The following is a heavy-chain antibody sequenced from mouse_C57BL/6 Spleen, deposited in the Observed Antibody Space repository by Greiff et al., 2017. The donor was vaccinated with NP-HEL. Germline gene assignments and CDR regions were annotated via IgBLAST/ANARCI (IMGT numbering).Heavy chain of an antibody. Sequence: EVMLVESGGGLVQPGGSLKLSCAASGFTFSDYYMYWVRQTPEKRLEWVAYISNGGGSTYYPDTVKGRFTISRDNAKNTLYLQMSRLKSEDTAMYYCARTGGSFFAYWGQGTLVTVSA. CDR2: ISNGGGST. J-gene: IGHJ3*01. CDR3: ARTGGSFFAY. V-gene: IGHV5-12*01. CDR1: GFTFSDYY. D-gene: IGHD1-1*01.